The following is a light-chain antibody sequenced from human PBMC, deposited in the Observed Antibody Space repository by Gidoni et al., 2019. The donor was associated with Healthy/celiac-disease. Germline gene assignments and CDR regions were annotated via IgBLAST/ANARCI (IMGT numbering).Light chain of an antibody. Sequence: DIQITQSPSSLSASVGDRVTITCRASQRISSYLNWYQQKPGKAHKLLIYAASSLKSGVPSRFSGSGSGTDFTLTISSLQPEDFATYYCQQSYSTPQTFGQGTKLEIK. V-gene: IGKV1-39*01. CDR2: AAS. CDR1: QRISSY. CDR3: QQSYSTPQT. J-gene: IGKJ2*01.